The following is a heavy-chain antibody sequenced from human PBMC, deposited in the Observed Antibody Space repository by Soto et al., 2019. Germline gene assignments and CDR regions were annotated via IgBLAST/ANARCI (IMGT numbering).Heavy chain of an antibody. CDR1: GFTFRSYG. J-gene: IGHJ4*02. CDR3: AKGDLDTSMAMAFDN. V-gene: IGHV3-30*18. Sequence: QVQLVESGGGVVQPGRSLRLSCAASGFTFRSYGLHWVRQAPGKGLEWVAVISYDGSKTYYTDSVKGRFTISRDNFKNTLYLQMDILRTEDTGVYYCAKGDLDTSMAMAFDNWGQGTLVTVSS. CDR2: ISYDGSKT. D-gene: IGHD5-18*01.